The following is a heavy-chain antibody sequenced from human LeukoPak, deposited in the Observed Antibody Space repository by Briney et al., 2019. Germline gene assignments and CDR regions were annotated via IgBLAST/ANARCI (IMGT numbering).Heavy chain of an antibody. Sequence: SETLSLTCVVYGGSFSGYYWSWIRQTPGKGLEWIGEINHSGSTNHNVPLKSRVTMSVDASKNQFSLKLSFVTAADTAVYYCARLAPPNPYWGQGTLVTVSS. CDR2: INHSGST. CDR3: ARLAPPNPY. J-gene: IGHJ4*02. CDR1: GGSFSGYY. V-gene: IGHV4-34*01.